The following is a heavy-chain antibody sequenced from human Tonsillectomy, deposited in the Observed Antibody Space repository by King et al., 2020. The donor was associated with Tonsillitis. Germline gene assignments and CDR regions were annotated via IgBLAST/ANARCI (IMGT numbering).Heavy chain of an antibody. CDR2: INAYSGYT. V-gene: IGHV1-18*04. D-gene: IGHD2-8*02. Sequence: QLVQSGAEVKKPGASVNVSCKASGYTFTNYAVTWVRQAPGQGLEWVGWINAYSGYTKYAEKFQGRVTMTTDTSTSTGYMELRNLRPDDTAVYYCVRASGAMGATWFDPWGQGTLVTVPS. CDR1: GYTFTNYA. CDR3: VRASGAMGATWFDP. J-gene: IGHJ5*02.